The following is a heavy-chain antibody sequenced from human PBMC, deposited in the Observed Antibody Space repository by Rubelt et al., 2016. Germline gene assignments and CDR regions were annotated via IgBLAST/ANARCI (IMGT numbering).Heavy chain of an antibody. CDR1: GFTFSSYW. Sequence: QLVESGGGLVQPGGSLRLSCAASGFTFSSYWMHWVRQAPGKGLVWVSRINSDGSSTSYADSVKGRFTISRDNAKNTLYLQMNSLKTEDTAVYYCTTDLSGSYYGDYWGQGTLVTVSS. CDR2: INSDGSST. D-gene: IGHD1-26*01. CDR3: TTDLSGSYYGDY. V-gene: IGHV3-74*01. J-gene: IGHJ4*02.